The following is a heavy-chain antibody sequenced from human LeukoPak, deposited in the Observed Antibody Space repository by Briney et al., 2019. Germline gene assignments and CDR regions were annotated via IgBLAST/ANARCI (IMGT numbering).Heavy chain of an antibody. V-gene: IGHV4-39*01. CDR2: IRYSGST. J-gene: IGHJ5*02. D-gene: IGHD5/OR15-5a*01. Sequence: SETLSLTCNVSGGSISSNTYFWGWIRRPPGKGLEWIGSIRYSGSTYYNPSLKSRVTISVDTSKIQFSLNLSSLTAADTAVYYCATSDTVSSYNWFDPWGQRTLVTVS. CDR3: ATSDTVSSYNWFDP. CDR1: GGSISSNTYF.